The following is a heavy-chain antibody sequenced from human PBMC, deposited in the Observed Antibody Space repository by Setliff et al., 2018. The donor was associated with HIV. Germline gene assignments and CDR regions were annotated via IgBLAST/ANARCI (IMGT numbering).Heavy chain of an antibody. J-gene: IGHJ4*02. Sequence: SETLSLTCTVSGDSMSSSSYYWSWVRQPPGKGLEWIGEINYSGTTNHNPFLKSRVTISVDTSKKQFSLKLNSVTAADSAIYYCAATYCRGGGRDCPQMYDYWGQGSLVTVSS. D-gene: IGHD2-15*01. CDR2: INYSGTT. CDR1: GDSMSSSSYY. V-gene: IGHV4-39*07. CDR3: AATYCRGGGRDCPQMYDY.